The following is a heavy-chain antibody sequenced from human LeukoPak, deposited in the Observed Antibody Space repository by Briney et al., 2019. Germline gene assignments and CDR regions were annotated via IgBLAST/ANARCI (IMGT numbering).Heavy chain of an antibody. CDR1: GFTFSSYS. V-gene: IGHV3-48*01. CDR3: TRHYYYYMDV. Sequence: GGSLRLSCAASGFTFSSYSMNWVRQAPGKGLEWVSYISSSSSTIYYADSVKGRFTISRDNAKNSLYLQMNSLRAEDTAVYYCTRHYYYYMDVWGKGTTVTISS. CDR2: ISSSSSTI. J-gene: IGHJ6*03.